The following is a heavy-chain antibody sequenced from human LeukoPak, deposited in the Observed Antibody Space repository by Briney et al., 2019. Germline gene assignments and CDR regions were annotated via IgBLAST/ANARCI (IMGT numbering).Heavy chain of an antibody. CDR3: AREGSRSGFFD. CDR2: VNRGGETR. D-gene: IGHD3-22*01. J-gene: IGHJ4*02. CDR1: GFTFSSYE. V-gene: IGHV3-48*03. Sequence: GGSLRLSCVASGFTFSSYEMNWVRQAPGKGLEWVSYVNRGGETRDYADSVGGRFTISRDNAANSLYLYMNSLRADDTAFYYCAREGSRSGFFDWGQGTPVTVSS.